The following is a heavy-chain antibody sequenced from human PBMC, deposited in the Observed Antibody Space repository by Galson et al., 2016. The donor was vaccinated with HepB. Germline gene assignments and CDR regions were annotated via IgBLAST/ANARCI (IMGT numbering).Heavy chain of an antibody. CDR1: GGTVSKYA. J-gene: IGHJ5*02. CDR3: ARDRGSGYYLNYFDP. D-gene: IGHD3-22*01. V-gene: IGHV1-69*13. CDR2: IIPIFGTP. Sequence: SVKVSCKASGGTVSKYAISWVRQAPGQGLEWVGGIIPIFGTPHYAPKFQGRVTITADESMTAAYMELSSLRSEDTAVYYCARDRGSGYYLNYFDPWGQGTLVTVSS.